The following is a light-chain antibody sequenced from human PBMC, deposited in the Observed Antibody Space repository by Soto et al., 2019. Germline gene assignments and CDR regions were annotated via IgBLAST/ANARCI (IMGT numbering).Light chain of an antibody. V-gene: IGKV3-20*01. CDR3: QQYGTSPPVT. CDR2: DAS. CDR1: QSVSSN. J-gene: IGKJ1*01. Sequence: DILMTQSPTTLAVSPGERATLXXRASQSVSSNLAWYQQKPGQAPRLVXSDASTRATGIPVRFSGSGSGTDFTLTISRLEPEDFAVYYCQQYGTSPPVTFGQGTNVDIK.